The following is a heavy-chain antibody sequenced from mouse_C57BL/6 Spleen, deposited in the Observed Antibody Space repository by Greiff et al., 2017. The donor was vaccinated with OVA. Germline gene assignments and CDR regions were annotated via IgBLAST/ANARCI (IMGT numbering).Heavy chain of an antibody. CDR2: IRNKANGYTT. D-gene: IGHD1-1*01. Sequence: EVQRVESGGGLVQPGGSLSLSCAASGFTFTDYYMSWVRQPPGKALEWLGFIRNKANGYTTEYSASVKGRFTISRDNSQSILYLQMNALRAEDSATYYCARSPHYYGSSYFYAMDYWGQGTSVTVSS. CDR3: ARSPHYYGSSYFYAMDY. V-gene: IGHV7-3*01. CDR1: GFTFTDYY. J-gene: IGHJ4*01.